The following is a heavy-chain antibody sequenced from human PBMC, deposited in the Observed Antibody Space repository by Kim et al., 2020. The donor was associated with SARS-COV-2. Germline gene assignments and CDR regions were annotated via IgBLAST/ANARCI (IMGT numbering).Heavy chain of an antibody. J-gene: IGHJ4*02. CDR3: ARSGRFGDYLLGY. D-gene: IGHD3-10*01. Sequence: SETLSLTCTVSGGSISSYYWSWIRQPPGKGLEWIGYIYYSGSTNYNPSLKSRVTISVDTSKNQFSLKLSSVHAADTAVYYCARSGRFGDYLLGYWGQGTLVTVSS. V-gene: IGHV4-59*08. CDR1: GGSISSYY. CDR2: IYYSGST.